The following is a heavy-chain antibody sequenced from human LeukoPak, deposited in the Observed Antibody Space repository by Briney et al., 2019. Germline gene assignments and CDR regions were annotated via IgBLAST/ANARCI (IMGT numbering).Heavy chain of an antibody. CDR2: INPNSGGT. V-gene: IGHV1-2*02. J-gene: IGHJ4*02. Sequence: ASVKVSCKASGYTFTGYYMHWVRQAPGQGLEWMGWINPNSGGTNYAQKFQGRVTITTDESTSTAYMELSSLRSEDTAVYYCARGRGGDGGVGATANWGQGTLVTVSS. CDR1: GYTFTGYY. D-gene: IGHD1-26*01. CDR3: ARGRGGDGGVGATAN.